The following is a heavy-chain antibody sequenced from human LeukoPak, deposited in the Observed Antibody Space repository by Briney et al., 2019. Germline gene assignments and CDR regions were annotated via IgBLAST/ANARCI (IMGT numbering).Heavy chain of an antibody. J-gene: IGHJ4*02. CDR2: ISSSSSTI. V-gene: IGHV3-48*01. CDR3: ARKGLAVAAGLDY. Sequence: GGSLRLSCAASGFTFSNYGMHWVRQAPGKGLEWVSYISSSSSTIYYADSVKGRFTISRDNANNSLYLQMNSLRAEDTAIYYCARKGLAVAAGLDYWGQGTLVTVSS. CDR1: GFTFSNYG. D-gene: IGHD6-19*01.